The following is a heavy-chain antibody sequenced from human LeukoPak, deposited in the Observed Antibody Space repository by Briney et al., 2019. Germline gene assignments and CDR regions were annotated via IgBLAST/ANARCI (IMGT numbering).Heavy chain of an antibody. CDR3: AKGGLIAVAGFY. CDR2: ISGSGGST. Sequence: GGSLRLSCAASGFTFSSYAMSWVRQAPGKGLEWVSAISGSGGSTYYAGSVKGRFTISRDNSKNTLYLQMNSLRAEDTAVYYCAKGGLIAVAGFYWGQGTMVTVSS. V-gene: IGHV3-23*01. CDR1: GFTFSSYA. J-gene: IGHJ3*01. D-gene: IGHD6-19*01.